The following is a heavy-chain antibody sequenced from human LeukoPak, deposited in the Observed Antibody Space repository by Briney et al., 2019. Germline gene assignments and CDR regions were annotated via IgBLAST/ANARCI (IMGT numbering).Heavy chain of an antibody. J-gene: IGHJ3*02. V-gene: IGHV4-59*06. CDR3: ARKASPFRAFDI. CDR1: GGSISSYY. CDR2: IYYSGST. Sequence: SETLSLTCTVSGGSISSYYWSWIRQHPGKGLEWIGYIYYSGSTYYNPSLKSRVTISVDTSKNQFSLKLSSVTAADTAVYYCARKASPFRAFDIWGQGTMVTVSS.